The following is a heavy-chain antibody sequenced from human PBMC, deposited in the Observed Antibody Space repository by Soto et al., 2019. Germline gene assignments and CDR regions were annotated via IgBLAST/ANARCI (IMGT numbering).Heavy chain of an antibody. V-gene: IGHV5-51*01. J-gene: IGHJ4*02. D-gene: IGHD2-15*01. CDR1: GYNFTNYW. Sequence: EESLKISCKGSGYNFTNYWIAWVRQMPGKGLEWMGIIYPGDSDTRYSPSFQGQVTISADKSISTAYLQWSSLKASDTAIYYCARGSCIGGSCGLNYWGQGILVTAPQ. CDR2: IYPGDSDT. CDR3: ARGSCIGGSCGLNY.